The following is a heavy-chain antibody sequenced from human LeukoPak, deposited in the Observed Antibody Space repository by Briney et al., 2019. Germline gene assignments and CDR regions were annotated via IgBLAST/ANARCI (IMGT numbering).Heavy chain of an antibody. J-gene: IGHJ4*02. CDR1: GYTFTSYG. Sequence: EASVKVSCKASGYTFTSYGISWVRQAPGQGLEWMGWISAYNGNTNYAQELQGRVTMTTDTSTSTAYMELRSLRSDDTAVYYCARELELVGAGEYWGQGTLVTVSS. V-gene: IGHV1-18*01. CDR2: ISAYNGNT. CDR3: ARELELVGAGEY. D-gene: IGHD2-15*01.